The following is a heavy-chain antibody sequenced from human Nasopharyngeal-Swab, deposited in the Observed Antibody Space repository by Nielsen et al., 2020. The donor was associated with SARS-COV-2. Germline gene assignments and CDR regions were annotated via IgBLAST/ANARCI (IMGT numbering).Heavy chain of an antibody. J-gene: IGHJ4*02. CDR1: GFTFSLYG. V-gene: IGHV3-23*01. Sequence: ETLSLTCAASGFTFSLYGMNWVRQAPGKGPEWVSTIKDDGTNTHYADSVRGRFTISRDNSKSTMYLQMDSLRADDTAVYYCARETGYFDYWGQGTVVTVSS. CDR3: ARETGYFDY. CDR2: IKDDGTNT.